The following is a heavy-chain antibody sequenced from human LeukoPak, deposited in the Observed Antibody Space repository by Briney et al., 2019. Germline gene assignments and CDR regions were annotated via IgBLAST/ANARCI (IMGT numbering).Heavy chain of an antibody. CDR2: ISGGGDST. D-gene: IGHD3-22*01. Sequence: PGGSLRLSCAASGFTFRNYGMTWVRLAPGKGLEWVSGISGGGDSTFYADSVKGRFTISRDNSKNTLYLQMNSLRAEDTAVYYYAKRDTSGLYYFDFWGQGTLVTVSS. J-gene: IGHJ4*02. CDR1: GFTFRNYG. CDR3: AKRDTSGLYYFDF. V-gene: IGHV3-23*01.